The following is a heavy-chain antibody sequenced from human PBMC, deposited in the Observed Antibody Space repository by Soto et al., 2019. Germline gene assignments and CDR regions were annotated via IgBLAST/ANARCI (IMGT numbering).Heavy chain of an antibody. D-gene: IGHD6-19*01. CDR3: AREGSSGGVGNWFDP. V-gene: IGHV1-69*13. CDR1: GGTFSSYA. CDR2: IIPIFGTA. Sequence: SVKVSCKASGGTFSSYAISWVRQAPGQGLEWMGGIIPIFGTANYAQKFQGRVTITADESTSTAYMELSSLRSEDTAVYYCAREGSSGGVGNWFDPWGQGTLVTVSS. J-gene: IGHJ5*02.